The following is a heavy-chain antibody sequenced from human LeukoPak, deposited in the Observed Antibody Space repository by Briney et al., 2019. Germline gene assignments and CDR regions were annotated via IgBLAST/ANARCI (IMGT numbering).Heavy chain of an antibody. J-gene: IGHJ3*02. CDR2: IYYSGST. CDR1: GGSISSGDYY. D-gene: IGHD3-10*01. V-gene: IGHV4-30-4*01. Sequence: SETLSLTCTVSGGSISSGDYYWSWIRQPPGKGLEWIGYIYYSGSTYYNPSLKSRVTISVDTSKNQCALKLSSVTAADTAVYYCRSGSSGGDAFDIWGQGTMVTVSP. CDR3: RSGSSGGDAFDI.